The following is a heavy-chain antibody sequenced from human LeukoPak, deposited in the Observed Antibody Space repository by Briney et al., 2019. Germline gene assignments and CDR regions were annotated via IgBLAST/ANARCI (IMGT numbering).Heavy chain of an antibody. CDR3: ARMARLPRLQPFDY. J-gene: IGHJ4*02. CDR2: IYYSGST. Sequence: SETLSLTCTVSGGSISSYYWSWIRQPPGKGLEWIGYIYYSGSTNYNPSLKSRVTISVDTSKNQFSLKLSSVTAADTAVYYCARMARLPRLQPFDYWGQGTLVTVSS. V-gene: IGHV4-59*08. CDR1: GGSISSYY. D-gene: IGHD5-24*01.